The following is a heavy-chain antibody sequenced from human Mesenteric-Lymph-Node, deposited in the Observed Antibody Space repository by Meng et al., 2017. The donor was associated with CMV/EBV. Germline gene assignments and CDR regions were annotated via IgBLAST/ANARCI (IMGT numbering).Heavy chain of an antibody. Sequence: GGSLRLSCAASALIFSNYNMNWVRQAPGKGPEWVSSISSDGVYMSYADSVQGRFTISRDNAKTSLYLQMNSLRAEDTAVYYCAREGRFSHHGASDIWGRGTMVTVSS. J-gene: IGHJ3*02. CDR1: ALIFSNYN. D-gene: IGHD1-14*01. CDR3: AREGRFSHHGASDI. CDR2: ISSDGVYM. V-gene: IGHV3-21*01.